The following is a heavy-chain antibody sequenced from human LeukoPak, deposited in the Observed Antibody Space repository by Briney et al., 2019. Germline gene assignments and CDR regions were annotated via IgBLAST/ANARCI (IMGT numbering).Heavy chain of an antibody. CDR2: INQDGTEK. D-gene: IGHD3-10*01. V-gene: IGHV3-7*01. CDR1: GFTFKNYW. J-gene: IGHJ6*03. CDR3: ARVDSGIDFYYMDV. Sequence: GGSLRLSCAASGFTFKNYWMSWVRQAPGKWLEWVAHINQDGTEKYHVDSVRGRFTISRDNPKNSLYLQMNSLRLEDTAVYYCARVDSGIDFYYMDVWAKGTTVTVSS.